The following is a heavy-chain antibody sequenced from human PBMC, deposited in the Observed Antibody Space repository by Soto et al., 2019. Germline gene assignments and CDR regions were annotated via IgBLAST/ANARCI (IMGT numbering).Heavy chain of an antibody. J-gene: IGHJ4*02. Sequence: EVQLLESGGGLVQHGGSLRLSCAASGFTFSGFAMNWVRQPPGKGLEWVSSVDYTGSYTFYASSVKGRFTISRDNSKNMAYLELNSLRAKDTAVYYCAKRSGGFSEFDYWGQGTLVIVSS. CDR2: VDYTGSYT. CDR1: GFTFSGFA. D-gene: IGHD5-12*01. V-gene: IGHV3-23*01. CDR3: AKRSGGFSEFDY.